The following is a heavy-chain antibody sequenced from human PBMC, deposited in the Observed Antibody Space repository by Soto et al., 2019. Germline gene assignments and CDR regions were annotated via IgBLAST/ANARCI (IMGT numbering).Heavy chain of an antibody. J-gene: IGHJ4*02. CDR1: GGSISSYY. D-gene: IGHD3-10*01. CDR2: IYYSGST. V-gene: IGHV4-59*08. Sequence: PSETLSLTCTVSGGSISSYYWSWIRQPPGKGLEWIGYIYYSGSTKYNPSLKSRVTISVDTSKNQFSLKLSSVTAADTAVYYCARRSESHYSSDYWGQGTLVTVSS. CDR3: ARRSESHYSSDY.